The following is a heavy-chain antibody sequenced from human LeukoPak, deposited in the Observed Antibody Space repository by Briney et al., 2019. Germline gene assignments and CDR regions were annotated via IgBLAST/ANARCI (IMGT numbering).Heavy chain of an antibody. J-gene: IGHJ3*02. V-gene: IGHV3-48*04. CDR2: ISSSSTII. D-gene: IGHD3-22*01. CDR1: GFTFSNYN. CDR3: VGKDYYDSSGYYPTLVAFDI. Sequence: AGGSLRLSCAASGFTFSNYNMNWVRQAPGKGLEWVSYISSSSTIIHYADSVRGRFTISRDNAKNSLYLQMNSLRAEDTAVYYCVGKDYYDSSGYYPTLVAFDIWGQGTMVTVSS.